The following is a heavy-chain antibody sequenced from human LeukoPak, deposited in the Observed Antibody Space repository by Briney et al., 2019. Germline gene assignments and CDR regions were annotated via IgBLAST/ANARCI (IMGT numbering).Heavy chain of an antibody. J-gene: IGHJ4*02. V-gene: IGHV3-23*01. D-gene: IGHD7-27*01. CDR3: AKDGGLWVSAHWGDS. CDR2: ISTGGGNT. CDR1: GLTFSSYW. Sequence: GGSLRLSCAASGLTFSSYWMSWVRQAPGKGLKWVSTISTGGGNTYYADSVKGRFTVSRDDSKNTLYLQMNSLRAEDTAVYYCAKDGGLWVSAHWGDSWGRGTLVTVSS.